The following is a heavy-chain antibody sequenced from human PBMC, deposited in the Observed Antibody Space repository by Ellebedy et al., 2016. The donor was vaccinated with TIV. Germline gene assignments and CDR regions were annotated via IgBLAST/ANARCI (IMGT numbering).Heavy chain of an antibody. CDR1: GLTFSDHH. CDR3: DRGNWYCDP. V-gene: IGHV3-72*01. CDR2: IRGKTYGGTT. Sequence: GESLKIFCAASGLTFSDHHMDWVRQAPGKGLEWVGFIRGKTYGGTTEYAGSVKGRFSISRDDSKNSVYLHMNSLKTEDTAVYYCDRGNWYCDPWGRGTPVTVSA. J-gene: IGHJ2*01.